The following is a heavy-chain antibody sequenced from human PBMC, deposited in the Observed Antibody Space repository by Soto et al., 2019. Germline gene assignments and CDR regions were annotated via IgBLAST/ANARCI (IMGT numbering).Heavy chain of an antibody. D-gene: IGHD4-17*01. V-gene: IGHV3-7*01. Sequence: GGSLRLSCAASGFTFSSYWISWVRQAPGKGLEWVANIKQDGSEKYYVDSVKGRFTISRDNAKNSLYLQMNSLRAEDTSVYYCAGSMTTVTTALLDPWGQGNLVTVSS. CDR3: AGSMTTVTTALLDP. J-gene: IGHJ5*02. CDR1: GFTFSSYW. CDR2: IKQDGSEK.